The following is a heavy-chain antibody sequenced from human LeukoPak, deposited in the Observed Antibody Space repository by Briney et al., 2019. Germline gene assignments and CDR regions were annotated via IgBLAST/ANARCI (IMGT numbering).Heavy chain of an antibody. V-gene: IGHV1-69*13. D-gene: IGHD3-3*01. CDR3: ARGGRRSYYDFWSGYYGAFDI. CDR2: IIPIFGTA. J-gene: IGHJ3*02. CDR1: GGTFSSYA. Sequence: GASVKVSCKASGGTFSSYAISWVRQAPGQGLEWMGGIIPIFGTANYAQKFQGRVTITADESTSTAYMELSSLRSEDTAVYYCARGGRRSYYDFWSGYYGAFDIWGQGTMVTVSS.